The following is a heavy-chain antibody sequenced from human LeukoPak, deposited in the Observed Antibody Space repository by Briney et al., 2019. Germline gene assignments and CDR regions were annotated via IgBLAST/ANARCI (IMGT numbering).Heavy chain of an antibody. Sequence: GGSLRLSCVASGLAFSSYSMHWVRQAPGQRLEWMGWINAGNGNTKYSQKFQGRVTITRDTSASTAYMELSSLRSEDTAVYYCARELEVATINNWFGPWGQGTLVTVSS. CDR2: INAGNGNT. J-gene: IGHJ5*02. V-gene: IGHV1-3*01. D-gene: IGHD5-24*01. CDR3: ARELEVATINNWFGP. CDR1: GLAFSSYS.